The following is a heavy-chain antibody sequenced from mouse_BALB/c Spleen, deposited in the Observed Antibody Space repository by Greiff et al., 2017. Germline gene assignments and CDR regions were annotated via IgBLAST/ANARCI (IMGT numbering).Heavy chain of an antibody. Sequence: QVQLQQPGAELVKPGASVKLSCKASGYTFTSYWMHWVKQRPGQGLEWIGEINPSNGRTNYNEKFKSKATLTVDKSSSTAYMQLSSLTSEDSAVYYCARGGYGYYYAMDDWGQGTSVTVSS. CDR2: INPSNGRT. CDR3: ARGGYGYYYAMDD. J-gene: IGHJ4*01. D-gene: IGHD2-2*01. V-gene: IGHV1S81*02. CDR1: GYTFTSYW.